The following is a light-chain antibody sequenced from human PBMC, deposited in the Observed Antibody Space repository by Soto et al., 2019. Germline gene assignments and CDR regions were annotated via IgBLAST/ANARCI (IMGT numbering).Light chain of an antibody. J-gene: IGKJ1*01. V-gene: IGKV3-15*01. CDR3: QQYNNWPWT. CDR2: GAS. CDR1: QSVSSD. Sequence: EIVMTQSPATLSVSPGERATLSCRAGQSVSSDLAWYQQKPGQAPRFLIYGASTRATGIPARFSGSGSGTEFTLTISSLQSEDFAVYYCQQYNNWPWTFGQGTKVDIK.